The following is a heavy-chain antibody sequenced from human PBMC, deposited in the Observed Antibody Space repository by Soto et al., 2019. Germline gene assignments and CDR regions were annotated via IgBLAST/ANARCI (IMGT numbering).Heavy chain of an antibody. CDR3: ARAEGNKHMVRGVTSTKGSFDY. J-gene: IGHJ4*02. V-gene: IGHV3-11*01. CDR1: GFTFSDYY. CDR2: ISSSGSTI. Sequence: GGSLRLSCAASGFTFSDYYMSWIRQAPGKGLEWVSYISSSGSTIYYADSVKGRFTISGDNAKNSLYLQMNSLRAEDTAVYYCARAEGNKHMVRGVTSTKGSFDYWGQGTLVTVSS. D-gene: IGHD3-10*01.